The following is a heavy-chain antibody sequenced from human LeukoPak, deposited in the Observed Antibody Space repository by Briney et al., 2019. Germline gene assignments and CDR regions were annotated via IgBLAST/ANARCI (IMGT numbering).Heavy chain of an antibody. V-gene: IGHV3-74*01. CDR1: GFTFSSYW. D-gene: IGHD5-18*01. CDR3: VRVNVGTDMVDIDY. Sequence: GGSLRLSCAASGFTFSSYWMYWVRQAPGKGLVWVSRINEDGRITTYADSVKGRFTISRDTAKNTLYLQMNSLRAEDTAVYYCVRVNVGTDMVDIDYWGQGTLVTVSS. J-gene: IGHJ4*02. CDR2: INEDGRIT.